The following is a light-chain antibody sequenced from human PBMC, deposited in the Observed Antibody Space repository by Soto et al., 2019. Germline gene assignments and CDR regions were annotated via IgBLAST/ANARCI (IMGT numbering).Light chain of an antibody. V-gene: IGLV3-9*01. CDR1: NIGDKN. CDR2: RDT. CDR3: HVWDSSTVVV. J-gene: IGLJ2*01. Sequence: SYELSQPLSVSVALGQTARITCGGNNIGDKNVHWYQQKPGQAPVLVIYRDTNRPSGIPERFSGSNSGNTATLTISRAQAGDEADYYCHVWDSSTVVVFGGGTQLTVL.